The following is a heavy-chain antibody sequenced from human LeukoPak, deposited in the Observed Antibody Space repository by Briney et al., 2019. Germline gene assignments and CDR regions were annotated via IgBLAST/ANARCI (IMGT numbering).Heavy chain of an antibody. CDR2: ISGSGNVT. J-gene: IGHJ4*02. V-gene: IGHV3-23*01. CDR1: GFTFAKYA. CDR3: AKDRAGAN. Sequence: GGSLKLSCVGSGFTFAKYAMTWVREAPGKGLEWVSVISGSGNVTYYSESVKGRFTISRDNSKRTLYLQMDSLRANDTAIYYCAKDRAGANWGQGTLVLVSS.